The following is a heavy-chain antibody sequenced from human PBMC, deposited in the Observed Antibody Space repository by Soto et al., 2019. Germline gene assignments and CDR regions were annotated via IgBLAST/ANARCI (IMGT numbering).Heavy chain of an antibody. CDR2: ISAYNGNT. D-gene: IGHD3-3*01. CDR3: ASGANDFWSGYYGFDYFDY. V-gene: IGHV1-18*04. CDR1: GYTFTSYG. J-gene: IGHJ4*02. Sequence: QVQLVQSGAEVKKPGASVKVSCKASGYTFTSYGISWVRQAPGQGLEWMGWISAYNGNTNYAQKLQGRVTMTTDTSTSTAYMELMSMRSDDTAVYYCASGANDFWSGYYGFDYFDYWGQGTLVTVSS.